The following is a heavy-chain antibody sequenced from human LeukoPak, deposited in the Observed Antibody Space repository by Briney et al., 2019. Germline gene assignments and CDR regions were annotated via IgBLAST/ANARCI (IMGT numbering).Heavy chain of an antibody. J-gene: IGHJ6*03. CDR3: AKVLDFWNGYWRYYMDV. D-gene: IGHD3-3*01. V-gene: IGHV3-23*01. Sequence: GGSLRLSCAASGFTLGNYAMSWVRQAPGKGLEWVSIISSSGGSTYYADSVEGRFTTSRDNSKDTLYLQMNSLGAEDTAMYYCAKVLDFWNGYWRYYMDVWGKGTTVTVSS. CDR1: GFTLGNYA. CDR2: ISSSGGST.